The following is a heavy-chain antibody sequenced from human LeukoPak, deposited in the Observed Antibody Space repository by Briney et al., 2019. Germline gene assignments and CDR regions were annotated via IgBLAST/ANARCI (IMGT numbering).Heavy chain of an antibody. CDR2: IYTSGST. V-gene: IGHV4-4*07. Sequence: SETLSLTCTVSGGSISSYYWSWIRQPAGKGLEWIGRIYTSGSTNYNPSLKSRVTMSVDTSKNQFSLKLSSATAADTAVYYCGRDPDWNYSGWFDPWGQGTLVTVSS. CDR3: GRDPDWNYSGWFDP. CDR1: GGSISSYY. J-gene: IGHJ5*02. D-gene: IGHD1-7*01.